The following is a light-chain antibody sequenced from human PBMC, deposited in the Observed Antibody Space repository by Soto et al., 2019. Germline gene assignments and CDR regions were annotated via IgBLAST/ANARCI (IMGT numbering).Light chain of an antibody. CDR3: QQYGSTTIT. CDR2: AAS. J-gene: IGKJ1*01. CDR1: QSVXSSY. Sequence: EIVLTQCAGTLSLSPGERATLSCRVSQSVXSSYLAWYPQKPGQAPPLLXAAASSRATGSPDRLSGSGSATAFTLPISRLEPEDVSAYYFQQYGSTTITFGQGTKVDIK. V-gene: IGKV3-20*01.